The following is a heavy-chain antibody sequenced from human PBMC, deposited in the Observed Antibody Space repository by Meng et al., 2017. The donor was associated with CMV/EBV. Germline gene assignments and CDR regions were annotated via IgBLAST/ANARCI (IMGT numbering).Heavy chain of an antibody. V-gene: IGHV4-4*07. D-gene: IGHD2-2*02. CDR2: IYPSGST. J-gene: IGHJ5*02. CDR1: GGTFSSYY. Sequence: SVPGLRKLSETLSPTCTVSGGTFSSYYWSWIRQPAVKGLEWIGRIYPSGSTNYNPSLKSRVTMSVDTSKNQFSLKLSSVTAADTAVYYCAREIVVVPAAIDNWFDPWGQGTLVTVSS. CDR3: AREIVVVPAAIDNWFDP.